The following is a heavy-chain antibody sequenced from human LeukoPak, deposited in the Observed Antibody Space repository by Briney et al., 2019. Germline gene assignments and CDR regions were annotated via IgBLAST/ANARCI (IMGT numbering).Heavy chain of an antibody. CDR3: AKVRWDNSGWYYLDT. J-gene: IGHJ4*02. CDR2: ISGHGVKE. D-gene: IGHD6-19*01. V-gene: IGHV3-30*18. Sequence: GGSLRLSCAASGFTFSTYGMSWVRQAPGKGLEWMAVISGHGVKEYYADSVKGRFTISRDNSKSTLHLQMNSLRAEDTAVYYCAKVRWDNSGWYYLDTWGQGTLLTVSS. CDR1: GFTFSTYG.